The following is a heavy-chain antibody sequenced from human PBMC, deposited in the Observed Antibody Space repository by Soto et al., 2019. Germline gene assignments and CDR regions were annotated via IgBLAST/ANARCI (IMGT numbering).Heavy chain of an antibody. D-gene: IGHD3-22*01. CDR2: INPSGGST. J-gene: IGHJ4*02. V-gene: IGHV1-46*01. CDR1: GYTFTSYY. CDR3: ARDGTTYYYDSSGYSFDY. Sequence: ASVKVSCKASGYTFTSYYMHWVRQAPGQGLEWMGIINPSGGSTSYAQKFQGRVTMTRDTSTSTVYMELSSLRSEDTAVYYCARDGTTYYYDSSGYSFDYWGQGTLVTVSS.